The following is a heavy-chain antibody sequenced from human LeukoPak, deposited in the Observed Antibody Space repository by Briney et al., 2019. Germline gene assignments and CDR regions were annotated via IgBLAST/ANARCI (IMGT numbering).Heavy chain of an antibody. J-gene: IGHJ4*02. CDR2: ISGSGTVT. CDR3: ARDRDSSGYTLDY. D-gene: IGHD3-22*01. Sequence: QPGGSLRLSCAASGFTFSNHAMNWVRQAPGKGLEWVSIISGSGTVTYYADSVKGRFTISRDNAKNSLYLQMNSLRDEDTAVYYCARDRDSSGYTLDYWGQGTLVTVSS. V-gene: IGHV3-23*01. CDR1: GFTFSNHA.